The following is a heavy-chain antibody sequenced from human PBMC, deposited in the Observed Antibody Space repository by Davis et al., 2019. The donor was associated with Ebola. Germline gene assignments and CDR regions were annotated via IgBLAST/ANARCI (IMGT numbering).Heavy chain of an antibody. Sequence: PGGSLRLSCEASGLIVSDTYMSWVRQAPGKGLEWVSVLYRDGRTYYADSVKGRFTISRDNSKNTLYLQMNSLRAEDTAVYYCARELSAFSGYYVWGQGTLVTVSS. CDR1: GLIVSDTY. D-gene: IGHD3-22*01. CDR3: ARELSAFSGYYV. CDR2: LYRDGRT. V-gene: IGHV3-53*01. J-gene: IGHJ4*02.